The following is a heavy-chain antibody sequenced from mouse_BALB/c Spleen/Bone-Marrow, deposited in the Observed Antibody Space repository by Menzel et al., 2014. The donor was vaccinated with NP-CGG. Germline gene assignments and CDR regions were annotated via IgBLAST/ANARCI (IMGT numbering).Heavy chain of an antibody. J-gene: IGHJ1*01. CDR3: ARQEFAIYWYFDV. D-gene: IGHD1-3*01. V-gene: IGHV14-3*02. Sequence: VQLQQSGAELVKPGASVKLSCSASGFNIKDTYMHWVKQRPEQGLEWIGRIDPANGNTKYDPKFQDKAPITADTSSNTVDLQLSSLTFEDTAVYYCARQEFAIYWYFDVWGAGTTVTVSS. CDR2: IDPANGNT. CDR1: GFNIKDTY.